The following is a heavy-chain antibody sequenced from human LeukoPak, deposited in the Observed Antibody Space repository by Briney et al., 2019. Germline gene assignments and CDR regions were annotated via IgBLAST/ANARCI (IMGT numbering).Heavy chain of an antibody. V-gene: IGHV1-24*01. CDR2: FDPEDGET. CDR3: ATDLFDCSSPSCRDY. D-gene: IGHD2-2*01. CDR1: GYTLTELS. Sequence: ASVKVSCKVSGYTLTELSMHWVRQAPGKGLEWMGGFDPEDGETIYAQKFQGRVTMTEDTSTDTAYMELSSLRSEDTAVYYCATDLFDCSSPSCRDYWGQGTLVTVSS. J-gene: IGHJ4*02.